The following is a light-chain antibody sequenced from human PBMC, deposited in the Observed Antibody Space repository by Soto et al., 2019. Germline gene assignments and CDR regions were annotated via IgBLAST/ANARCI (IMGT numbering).Light chain of an antibody. V-gene: IGLV2-14*03. CDR1: SSDVGGHNY. CDR2: DVS. CDR3: SSFTSSSTYV. J-gene: IGLJ1*01. Sequence: QSALTQPASVSGSPGQSITISCTGTSSDVGGHNYVSWYQQHPGRAPKLLIHDVSNRPSGVSNRFSASKSGNTASLTISGLQAEHEADYYCSSFTSSSTYVFGAGTKLTVL.